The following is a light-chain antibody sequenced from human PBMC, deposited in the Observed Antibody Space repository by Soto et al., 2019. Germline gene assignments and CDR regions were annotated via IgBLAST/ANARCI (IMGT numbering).Light chain of an antibody. CDR2: AAS. V-gene: IGKV3-20*01. CDR3: QQFGSYPLT. CDR1: QSVRNNF. J-gene: IGKJ4*01. Sequence: EVVLTQSPGTLSLSPGERASLSCRASQSVRNNFLAWYQQKPGQAPRILIYAASNRATGIPDRFSGGGSETDFTLTISRLEPEDFAVYYCQQFGSYPLTFGGGTKV.